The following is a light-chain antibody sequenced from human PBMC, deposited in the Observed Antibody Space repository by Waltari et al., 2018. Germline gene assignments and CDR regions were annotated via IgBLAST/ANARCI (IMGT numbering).Light chain of an antibody. J-gene: IGKJ1*01. V-gene: IGKV3-15*01. CDR1: QSVSSN. CDR2: GAS. Sequence: EIVMTQSPATLSVSPGERATLSCRASQSVSSNLAWYQQKPGQAPRLLIYGASTRATGIPARVSGSGSGTEVTLTISSLQSQDFAVYYCQQYNNFTFGQGTKVEIK. CDR3: QQYNNFT.